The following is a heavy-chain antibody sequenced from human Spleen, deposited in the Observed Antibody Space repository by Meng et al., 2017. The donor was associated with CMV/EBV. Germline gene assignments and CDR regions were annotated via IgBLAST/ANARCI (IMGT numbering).Heavy chain of an antibody. CDR1: GFTFEDYA. Sequence: SLKISCAASGFTFEDYAMHWVRQDSGKGLEWVSGISWNSDRIGYADSVKGRFTVSRDNAKKSLYLQMTSLRAEDKALYYCVKDMYRGGYSYGYLPYDWGQGTLVTVSS. V-gene: IGHV3-9*01. D-gene: IGHD5-18*01. CDR2: ISWNSDRI. J-gene: IGHJ4*02. CDR3: VKDMYRGGYSYGYLPYD.